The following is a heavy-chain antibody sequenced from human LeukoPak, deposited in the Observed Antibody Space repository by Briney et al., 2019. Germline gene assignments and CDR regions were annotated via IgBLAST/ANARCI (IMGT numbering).Heavy chain of an antibody. CDR2: VYYTGST. CDR3: ARHFAYSSSSYFDY. V-gene: IGHV4-59*08. CDR1: GGSVSNYY. D-gene: IGHD6-6*01. J-gene: IGHJ4*02. Sequence: SETLSLTCSVSGGSVSNYYWSWIRQPPGKGLEWIGYVYYTGSTNYNPSLKSRVTMFDDKSKNQFSLRLHSVTVADTAVYYCARHFAYSSSSYFDYWGQGSLVTVSS.